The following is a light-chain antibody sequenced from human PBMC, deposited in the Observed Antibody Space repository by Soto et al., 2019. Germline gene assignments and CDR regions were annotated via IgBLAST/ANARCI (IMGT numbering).Light chain of an antibody. CDR1: SSDVGGYNS. Sequence: QSALTQPASVSGSPGQSITISCTGTSSDVGGYNSVSWYQQHPGKAPKLMIYDVSHRPSGVSDRFSGSKSGNTAALTISGLQAEDEDDYYCSSYTSSSLLVFGGGTKVTVL. CDR2: DVS. CDR3: SSYTSSSLLV. V-gene: IGLV2-14*01. J-gene: IGLJ2*01.